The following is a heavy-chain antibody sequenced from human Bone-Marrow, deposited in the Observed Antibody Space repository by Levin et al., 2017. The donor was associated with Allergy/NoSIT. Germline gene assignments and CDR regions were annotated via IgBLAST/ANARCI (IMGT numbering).Heavy chain of an antibody. Sequence: LSLTCAASGFTVSSNYMSWVRQAPGKGLEWVSVIYSGGSTYYADSVKGRFTISRDNSKNTLYLQMNSLRAEDTAVYYCARGYTSGTFDYWGQGTLVTVSS. CDR1: GFTVSSNY. D-gene: IGHD6-19*01. CDR2: IYSGGST. CDR3: ARGYTSGTFDY. J-gene: IGHJ4*02. V-gene: IGHV3-53*01.